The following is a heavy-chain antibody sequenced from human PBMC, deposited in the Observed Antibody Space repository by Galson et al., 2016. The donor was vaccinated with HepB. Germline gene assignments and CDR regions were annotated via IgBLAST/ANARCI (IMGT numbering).Heavy chain of an antibody. D-gene: IGHD1-26*01. Sequence: SLRLSCAASGFTFSSYGMHWVRQAPGKGLEWVAVIWHDGTYKYYVDSVKGRFTISRDNSKNTLYLQMNSLRAEDTAVYYCARDAWEVNALDIWGQGTMVTVSS. CDR3: ARDAWEVNALDI. J-gene: IGHJ3*02. V-gene: IGHV3-33*01. CDR1: GFTFSSYG. CDR2: IWHDGTYK.